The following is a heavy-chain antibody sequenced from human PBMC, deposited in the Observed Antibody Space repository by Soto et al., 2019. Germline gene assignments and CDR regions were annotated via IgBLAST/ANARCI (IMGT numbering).Heavy chain of an antibody. V-gene: IGHV1-8*01. CDR1: GYTFTRYD. D-gene: IGHD2-21*02. CDR2: MSPNSGNT. Sequence: SVKVSWKASGYTFTRYDINLVRQATGQGLEWMGWMSPNSGNTGYAQKFQGRVTMTRNTSIGTAYMEMSSLRSEDTAVYYWARGVSCGGDCYRDWGQGTPVTVSS. J-gene: IGHJ4*02. CDR3: ARGVSCGGDCYRD.